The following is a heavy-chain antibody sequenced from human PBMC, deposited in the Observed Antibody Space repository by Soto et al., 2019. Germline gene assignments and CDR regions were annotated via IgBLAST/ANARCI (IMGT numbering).Heavy chain of an antibody. Sequence: GGSLRLSCAASGFTFSSYAMSWVRQAPGKGLEWVSAISGSGGSTYYADSVKGRFTISRDNSKNTLYLQMNSLRAEDTAVYYCAKGAATQDCSSTSCYPIFDYWGQGTLVTVSS. CDR1: GFTFSSYA. CDR2: ISGSGGST. J-gene: IGHJ4*02. CDR3: AKGAATQDCSSTSCYPIFDY. V-gene: IGHV3-23*01. D-gene: IGHD2-2*01.